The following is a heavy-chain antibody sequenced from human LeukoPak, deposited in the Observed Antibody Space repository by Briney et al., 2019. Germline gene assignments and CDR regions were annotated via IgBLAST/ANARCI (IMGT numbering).Heavy chain of an antibody. D-gene: IGHD6-13*01. J-gene: IGHJ4*02. CDR2: ITGSGGST. CDR1: GFTFSSYA. V-gene: IGHV3-23*01. CDR3: AKVPLIAAPKHFDY. Sequence: PGGSPRLSCAASGFTFSSYAMSWVRQAPGKGLEWVSAITGSGGSTYYADSVKGRFTISRDNSKNTLYLQMNRLRAEDTAVYYCAKVPLIAAPKHFDYWGQGTLVTVSS.